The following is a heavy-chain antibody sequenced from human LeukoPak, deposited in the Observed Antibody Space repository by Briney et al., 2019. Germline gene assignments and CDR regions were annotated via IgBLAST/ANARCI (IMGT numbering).Heavy chain of an antibody. Sequence: GGSLRLSCAASGFTFSSYAMHWVRQAPGKGLEWVSVIYSGGSTYYADSVKGRFTISRDNSKNTLYLQMNSLRAEDTAVYYCARIFEVGGNSDYWGQGTLVTVSS. D-gene: IGHD4-23*01. V-gene: IGHV3-66*01. J-gene: IGHJ4*02. CDR2: IYSGGST. CDR3: ARIFEVGGNSDY. CDR1: GFTFSSYA.